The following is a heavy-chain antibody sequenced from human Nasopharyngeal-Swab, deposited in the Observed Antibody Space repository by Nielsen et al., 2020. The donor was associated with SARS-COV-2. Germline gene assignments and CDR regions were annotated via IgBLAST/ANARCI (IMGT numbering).Heavy chain of an antibody. Sequence: GSLRLSCAVYGGSFSGYYWRWIRQPPGKGLEWIGEINHSGTTSYNPSLKSRVTISSDTSKNQFSLKLSSVTAADTAVYYCARGHRSISMIVVVIATAHFYFDSWGRGTLVTVTS. V-gene: IGHV4-34*01. CDR1: GGSFSGYY. J-gene: IGHJ4*02. CDR3: ARGHRSISMIVVVIATAHFYFDS. CDR2: INHSGTT. D-gene: IGHD3-22*01.